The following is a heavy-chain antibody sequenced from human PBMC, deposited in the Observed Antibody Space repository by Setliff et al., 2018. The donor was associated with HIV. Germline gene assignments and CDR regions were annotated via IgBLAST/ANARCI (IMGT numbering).Heavy chain of an antibody. CDR2: IYYSGST. D-gene: IGHD4-17*01. CDR3: ARTAYDYGDYADEDYYYGMDV. Sequence: LSLTCTVSGGSISSYYWSWIRQPPGKGLEWIGYIYYSGSTNYNPSLKSRVTISVDTSKNQFSLKLSSVTAADTAVYYCARTAYDYGDYADEDYYYGMDVWGQGTTVTVSS. J-gene: IGHJ6*02. V-gene: IGHV4-59*01. CDR1: GGSISSYY.